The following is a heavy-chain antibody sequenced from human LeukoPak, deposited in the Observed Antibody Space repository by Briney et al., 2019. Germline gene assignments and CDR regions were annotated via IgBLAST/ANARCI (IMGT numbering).Heavy chain of an antibody. CDR3: ASCEGSTSCYYVDY. CDR2: ISGSGGKT. V-gene: IGHV3-23*01. J-gene: IGHJ4*02. CDR1: GFTFSSYA. D-gene: IGHD2-2*01. Sequence: GGSLRLSCAASGFTFSSYAMSWVRQAPGKGLEWVSGISGSGGKTYYADSVKGRFTISRDNSKNTLYLHLNSLRAEDTAVYYCASCEGSTSCYYVDYWGQGILVTVSS.